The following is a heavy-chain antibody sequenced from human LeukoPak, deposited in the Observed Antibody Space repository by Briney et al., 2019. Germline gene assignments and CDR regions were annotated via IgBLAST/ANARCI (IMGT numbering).Heavy chain of an antibody. Sequence: GGSLRLSCSASGFTFNTAWMSWVRQAPGKGLEWVGHVKSKTDGGTTDYAAPVKGRFSISRDDSKTTLYLQMNSLKTEDTAVYYCARASISPLPGSYSPLDYWGQGTLVTVSS. CDR3: ARASISPLPGSYSPLDY. D-gene: IGHD4-11*01. V-gene: IGHV3-15*01. CDR1: GFTFNTAW. J-gene: IGHJ4*02. CDR2: VKSKTDGGTT.